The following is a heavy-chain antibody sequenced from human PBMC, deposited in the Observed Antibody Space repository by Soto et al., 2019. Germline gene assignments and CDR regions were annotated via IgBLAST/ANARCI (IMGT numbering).Heavy chain of an antibody. CDR2: IWYDGSNK. CDR1: GFTFSSYG. Sequence: QVQLVESGGGVVQPGRSLRLSCAASGFTFSSYGMHWVRRAPGKGLEWVAVIWYDGSNKYYADSVKGRFTISRDNSKNTLYLQMNSLRAEDTAVYYCARDRGGPPLRYYYGMDVWGQGTTVTVSS. D-gene: IGHD2-15*01. CDR3: ARDRGGPPLRYYYGMDV. V-gene: IGHV3-33*01. J-gene: IGHJ6*01.